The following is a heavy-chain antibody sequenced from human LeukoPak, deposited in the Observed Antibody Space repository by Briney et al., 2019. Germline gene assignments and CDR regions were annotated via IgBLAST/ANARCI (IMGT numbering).Heavy chain of an antibody. CDR2: VSNSGST. D-gene: IGHD3-10*01. V-gene: IGHV4-59*01. J-gene: IGHJ5*02. CDR1: GGSITGSY. CDR3: ARGGYYGSGNDFRFDP. Sequence: SETLSLTCSVSGGSITGSYWNWIRQPPGKGPEWIGYVSNSGSTNYNPSLKSRVTISVDTSKNQFSLKLSSVTAADTAVYFCARGGYYGSGNDFRFDPWGQGTLVTVSS.